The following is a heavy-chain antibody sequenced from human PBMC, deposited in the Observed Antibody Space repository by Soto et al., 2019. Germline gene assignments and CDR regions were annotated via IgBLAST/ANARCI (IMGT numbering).Heavy chain of an antibody. CDR3: ARRGSGSYSDY. V-gene: IGHV4-59*04. Sequence: SETLSLTCSVSGASISSYYYTWIRQTPGKGLEWIGNIYFSGSTYYNPSLKSRVTISLDTSKNQFSLKLSSLTAADTAVYYCARRGSGSYSDYWGQGTLVTVSS. D-gene: IGHD3-10*01. J-gene: IGHJ4*02. CDR2: IYFSGST. CDR1: GASISSYY.